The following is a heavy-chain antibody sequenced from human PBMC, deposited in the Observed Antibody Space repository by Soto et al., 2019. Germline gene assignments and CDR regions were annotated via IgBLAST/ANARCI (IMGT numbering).Heavy chain of an antibody. V-gene: IGHV1-8*01. D-gene: IGHD3-10*01. J-gene: IGHJ4*02. CDR2: IKPNSGNI. Sequence: ASVKVSCKASGDTFTTYDINWVRQATGHGLEWMGWIKPNSGNIGYAQRFQGRVTMTRDTAIRTDYMEVSSLRSDDTAVYYCARGRASGSYYLLDYWGQGTLVTVSS. CDR3: ARGRASGSYYLLDY. CDR1: GDTFTTYD.